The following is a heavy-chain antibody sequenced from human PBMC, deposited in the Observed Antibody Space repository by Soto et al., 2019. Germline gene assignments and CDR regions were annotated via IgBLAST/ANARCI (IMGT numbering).Heavy chain of an antibody. Sequence: PSETLSLTCTVSGGSISFYYWSWIRQPPGKGLEWIGYIYYSGSTNYNPSLKSRVTISVDTSKNQFSLKLSSVTAADTAVYYCASMTIRSDYWFDPWGQGTLVTVSS. V-gene: IGHV4-59*01. J-gene: IGHJ5*02. CDR3: ASMTIRSDYWFDP. CDR2: IYYSGST. D-gene: IGHD3-10*01. CDR1: GGSISFYY.